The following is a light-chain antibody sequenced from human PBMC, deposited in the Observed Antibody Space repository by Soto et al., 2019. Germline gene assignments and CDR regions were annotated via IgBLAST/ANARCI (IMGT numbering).Light chain of an antibody. J-gene: IGKJ4*01. V-gene: IGKV3-11*01. CDR3: QQRSNWPT. CDR1: QSISTY. Sequence: EIVLTQSPATLSLSPGERATLSCRASQSISTYLAWYQQKPGQAPRLLIYSASNGATGIPARFSGSGSGTDFTLTISSLEPEDFAVYYCQQRSNWPTFGGGTKVDIK. CDR2: SAS.